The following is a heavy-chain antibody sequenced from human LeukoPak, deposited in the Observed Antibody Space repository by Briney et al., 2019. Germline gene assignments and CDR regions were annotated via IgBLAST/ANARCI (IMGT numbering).Heavy chain of an antibody. CDR2: INPNSGGT. CDR1: GYTFTGYY. J-gene: IGHJ4*02. Sequence: AASVKVSCKASGYTFTGYYMHWVRQAPGQGLEWMGWINPNSGGTNYAQKFQGRVTMTRDTSISTAYMELSRLRSDDTAVYYCARTRSYYDILSALDYWGQGTLVTVSS. D-gene: IGHD3-9*01. V-gene: IGHV1-2*02. CDR3: ARTRSYYDILSALDY.